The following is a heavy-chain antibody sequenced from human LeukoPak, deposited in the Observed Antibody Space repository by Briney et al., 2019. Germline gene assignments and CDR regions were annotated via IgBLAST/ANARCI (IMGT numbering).Heavy chain of an antibody. V-gene: IGHV3-9*01. Sequence: GRSLRLSCAASGFTFDDYAMHWVRQAPGKDLEWVSGISWNSGSIGYADSVKGRFTISRDNAKNSLYLQMNSLRAEDTALYYCAKDIGGYYYYYYMDVWGKGTTVTVSS. CDR1: GFTFDDYA. J-gene: IGHJ6*03. D-gene: IGHD4-23*01. CDR2: ISWNSGSI. CDR3: AKDIGGYYYYYYMDV.